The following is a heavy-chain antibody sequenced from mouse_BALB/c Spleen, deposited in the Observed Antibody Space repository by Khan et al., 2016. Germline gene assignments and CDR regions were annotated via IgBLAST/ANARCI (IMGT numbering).Heavy chain of an antibody. J-gene: IGHJ4*01. CDR2: INTNTGAP. D-gene: IGHD2-10*02. CDR1: GYTFTNYG. CDR3: ARWYGNCALDY. Sequence: QIQLVQSGPELKKPGETVKICKASGYTFTNYGVHWVKQAPGKGLKWMGWINTNTGAPTYAEEVKGRFAFSLETSASTAFLQIDNLKNEDTATYFCARWYGNCALDYWGQGTSVTVSS. V-gene: IGHV9-3*02.